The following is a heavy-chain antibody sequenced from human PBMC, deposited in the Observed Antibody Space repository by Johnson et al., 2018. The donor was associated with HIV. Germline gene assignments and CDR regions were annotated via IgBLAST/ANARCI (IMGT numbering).Heavy chain of an antibody. Sequence: MQLVESGGGVVRPGGSLRLSCEVSGFTFDEYGMSWVRQAPGKGLEWVSGINWNGGSTGYADSVKGRFTTSRDNARNFLYLQMNRLRAEATALYFCARVFNARPQWALDIWGQGTMVTVSS. CDR1: GFTFDEYG. CDR2: INWNGGST. V-gene: IGHV3-20*04. CDR3: ARVFNARPQWALDI. J-gene: IGHJ3*02. D-gene: IGHD5-24*01.